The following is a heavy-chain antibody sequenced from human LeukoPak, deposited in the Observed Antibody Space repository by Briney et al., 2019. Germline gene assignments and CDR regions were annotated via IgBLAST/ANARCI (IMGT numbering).Heavy chain of an antibody. CDR1: GYDFTSYW. V-gene: IGHV5-51*01. CDR2: IYPGDSDT. CDR3: VSGSYSSSWLY. D-gene: IGHD6-13*01. J-gene: IGHJ4*02. Sequence: GESLKISCKDSGYDFTSYWIAWVRQMPGKGLEWMGIIYPGDSDTRYSPSFQGQVTISADKSISTAYLQWSSLKASDTAMYYCVSGSYSSSWLYWGQGTLVTVSS.